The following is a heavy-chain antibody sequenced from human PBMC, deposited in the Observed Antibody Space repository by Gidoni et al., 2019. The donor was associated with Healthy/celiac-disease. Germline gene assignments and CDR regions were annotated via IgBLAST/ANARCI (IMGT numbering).Heavy chain of an antibody. Sequence: QVQLVQSGAEVKKPGASVKVSCKASGYTFTGYYMHWVRQAPGQGLEWMGWINPNSGGTNYAQKFQGRVTMTRDTSISTAYMELSRLRSDDTAVYYCAREVTGWPYYDSSGYHHWGQGTLVTVSS. CDR3: AREVTGWPYYDSSGYHH. CDR1: GYTFTGYY. J-gene: IGHJ5*02. V-gene: IGHV1-2*02. CDR2: INPNSGGT. D-gene: IGHD3-22*01.